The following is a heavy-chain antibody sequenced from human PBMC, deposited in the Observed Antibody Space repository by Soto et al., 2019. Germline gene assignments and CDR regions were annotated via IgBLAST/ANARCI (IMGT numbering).Heavy chain of an antibody. D-gene: IGHD3-10*01. CDR3: ASTKEGSGSPYYYYGMDV. CDR2: IDPSDSYT. J-gene: IGHJ6*02. CDR1: GYSFTIYW. V-gene: IGHV5-10-1*01. Sequence: GESLKISCNGSGYSFTIYWISWVRQMPGKGLEWMGRIDPSDSYTNYSPSFQGHVTISADKSISTAYLQWSSLKASDTAMYYCASTKEGSGSPYYYYGMDVWGQGTTVTVSS.